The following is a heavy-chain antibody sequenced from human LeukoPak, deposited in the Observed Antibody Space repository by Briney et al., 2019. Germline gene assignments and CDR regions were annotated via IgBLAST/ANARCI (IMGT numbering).Heavy chain of an antibody. Sequence: APVKVSCKASGGTFSSYAISWVRQAPGQGLEWMGRIIPILGIANYAQKFQGRVTITADKSTSTAYMELSSLRSEDTAVYYCARDIIAVAGVFDYWGQGTLVTVSS. V-gene: IGHV1-69*04. CDR1: GGTFSSYA. CDR3: ARDIIAVAGVFDY. J-gene: IGHJ4*02. CDR2: IIPILGIA. D-gene: IGHD6-19*01.